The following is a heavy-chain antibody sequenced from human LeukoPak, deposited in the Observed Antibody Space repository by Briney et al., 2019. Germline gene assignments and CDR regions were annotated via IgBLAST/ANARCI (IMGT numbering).Heavy chain of an antibody. Sequence: ASVKVSCKASGYTFTSYGISWVRQAPGQGLEWMGWISAYNGNTNYAQKLQGRVTVTTDTSTSTAYMELRSLRSDDTAVYYCARDRFVVVVAATPHYYYYYGMDVWGQGTTVTVSS. CDR1: GYTFTSYG. CDR3: ARDRFVVVVAATPHYYYYYGMDV. CDR2: ISAYNGNT. V-gene: IGHV1-18*01. J-gene: IGHJ6*02. D-gene: IGHD2-15*01.